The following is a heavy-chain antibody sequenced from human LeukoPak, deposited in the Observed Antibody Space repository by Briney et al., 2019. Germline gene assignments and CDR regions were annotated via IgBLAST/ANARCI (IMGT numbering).Heavy chain of an antibody. Sequence: PSETLSLTCAVYGGSFSGYYRSWIRQPPGKGLEWIGEINHSGSTNYNPSLKSRVTISVDTSKNQFSLKLSSVTAADTAVYYCARGRTTWIQLWPTSGDFDYWGQGTLVTVSS. CDR1: GGSFSGYY. J-gene: IGHJ4*02. CDR2: INHSGST. D-gene: IGHD5-18*01. V-gene: IGHV4-34*01. CDR3: ARGRTTWIQLWPTSGDFDY.